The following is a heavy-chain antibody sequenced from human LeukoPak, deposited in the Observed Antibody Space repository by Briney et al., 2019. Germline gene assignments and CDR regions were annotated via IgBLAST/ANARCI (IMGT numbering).Heavy chain of an antibody. CDR2: ISYDGSNK. V-gene: IGHV3-30*04. Sequence: GGSLRLSCAASGFTFSSYAMHWVRQAPGKGLEWVAVISYDGSNKYYADSVKGRFTISRDNSKNTLYLQMNSLRAEDTAVYYCAKRGGSYYGSVYYFDYWGQGTLVTVSS. D-gene: IGHD1-26*01. CDR3: AKRGGSYYGSVYYFDY. J-gene: IGHJ4*02. CDR1: GFTFSSYA.